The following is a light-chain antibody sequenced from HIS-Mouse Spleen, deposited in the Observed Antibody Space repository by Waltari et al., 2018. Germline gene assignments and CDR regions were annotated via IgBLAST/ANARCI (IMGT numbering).Light chain of an antibody. CDR3: YSTDSSGNHRV. J-gene: IGLJ2*01. CDR1: ALPNKS. V-gene: IGLV3-10*01. Sequence: SYELTQPPSASVSPGQTARTPSPGDALPNKSAKSYQQKSSQAPVLVIYEDSKRPSGIPERFSGSSSGTMATLTISGAQVEDEADYYCYSTDSSGNHRVFGGGTKLTVL. CDR2: EDS.